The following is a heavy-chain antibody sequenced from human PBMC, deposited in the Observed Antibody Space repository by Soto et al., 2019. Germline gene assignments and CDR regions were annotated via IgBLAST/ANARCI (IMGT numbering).Heavy chain of an antibody. V-gene: IGHV3-33*01. D-gene: IGHD6-13*01. CDR2: IWYDGSNK. Sequence: PGVSLRLSCAASGFTFSSYGMHWVRQAPGKGLEWVAVIWYDGSNKYYADSVKGRFTISRDNSKNTLYLQMNSLRAEDTAVYYCARDGAAAGSQDYWGQGTLVTVSS. CDR3: ARDGAAAGSQDY. J-gene: IGHJ4*02. CDR1: GFTFSSYG.